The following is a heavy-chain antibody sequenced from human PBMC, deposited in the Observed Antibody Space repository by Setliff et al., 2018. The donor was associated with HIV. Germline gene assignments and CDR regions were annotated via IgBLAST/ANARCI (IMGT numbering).Heavy chain of an antibody. D-gene: IGHD4-4*01. CDR3: ATHASTVQDAMDV. V-gene: IGHV4-39*01. Sequence: SSETLSLTCTVSGGSIISGDHYWVWIRQPPGKGLEWIGNIHSSGITYYKPSLKSRLTISLDTSKNQFSLKLSSVTAADTAVYYCATHASTVQDAMDVWGQGTTVTVSS. J-gene: IGHJ6*02. CDR1: GGSIISGDHY. CDR2: IHSSGIT.